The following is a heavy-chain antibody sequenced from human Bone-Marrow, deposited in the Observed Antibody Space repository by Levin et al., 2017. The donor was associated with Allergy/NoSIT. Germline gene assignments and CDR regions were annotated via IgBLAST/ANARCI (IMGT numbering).Heavy chain of an antibody. Sequence: RASVKVSCKASGGTFSSYVISWVRQAPGQGPEWMGGIIPIFGTANYALKFQGRVTITADESTSTVYMELSSLRSEDTAVYYCARDEGGCSSTSCYLSDYYDGMDVWGQGTTVTVSS. J-gene: IGHJ6*02. CDR3: ARDEGGCSSTSCYLSDYYDGMDV. CDR2: IIPIFGTA. V-gene: IGHV1-69*13. CDR1: GGTFSSYV. D-gene: IGHD2-2*01.